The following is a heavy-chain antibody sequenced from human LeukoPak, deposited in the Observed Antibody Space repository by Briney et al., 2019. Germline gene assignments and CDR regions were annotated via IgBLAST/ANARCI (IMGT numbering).Heavy chain of an antibody. V-gene: IGHV3-30*19. CDR3: ARDPIMTTGNFDY. J-gene: IGHJ4*02. D-gene: IGHD4-17*01. Sequence: GGSLRLSCAASGFTFSSYGIHWVRQAPGKGLEWVAVISYDGSNKYYADSVKGRFTISRDNSKNTLYLQMNSLRAEDTAVYYCARDPIMTTGNFDYWGQGTLVTVSS. CDR1: GFTFSSYG. CDR2: ISYDGSNK.